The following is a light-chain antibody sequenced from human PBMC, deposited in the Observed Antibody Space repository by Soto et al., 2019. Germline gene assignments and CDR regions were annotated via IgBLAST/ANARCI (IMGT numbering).Light chain of an antibody. Sequence: EIVLTKSPGTLSLSPGERATLSCRASQSVSSSYLAWYQQKPGQAPRLLIYDASNRATGIPARFSGSGSGTDFTLTISSLEPEDFAVYYCQQRSNWPPVITVCQGTRLEIK. CDR2: DAS. CDR3: QQRSNWPPVIT. J-gene: IGKJ5*01. V-gene: IGKV3D-20*02. CDR1: QSVSSSY.